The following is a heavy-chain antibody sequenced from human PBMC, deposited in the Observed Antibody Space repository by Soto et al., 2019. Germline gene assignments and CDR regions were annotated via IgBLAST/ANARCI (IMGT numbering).Heavy chain of an antibody. CDR3: TRDASRDSSARGWFDP. CDR2: ISSNSAYI. V-gene: IGHV3-21*01. J-gene: IGHJ5*02. Sequence: GGSLRLSCAASGFTFRSFTMNWVRQAPGKELEWVSTISSNSAYIYYTDALRGRFTISRDNAKNSLHLQMNSLRAEDTAVYYCTRDASRDSSARGWFDPWGPGTLVTVSS. CDR1: GFTFRSFT. D-gene: IGHD6-13*01.